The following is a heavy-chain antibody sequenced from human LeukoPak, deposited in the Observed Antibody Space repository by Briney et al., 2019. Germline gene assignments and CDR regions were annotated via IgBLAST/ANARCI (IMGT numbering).Heavy chain of an antibody. Sequence: PGGSLRLSCAASGFPFSSYWMSWVRQAPGKGLEWVSVIYIGGSTYYADSVKGRFNISRDNSQSTLYLQMNSLRAEDTAVYYCASTPDHSGPASRYVDWYMYSGSFDIWGQGTMVTVSS. CDR1: GFPFSSYW. D-gene: IGHD3-9*01. CDR2: IYIGGST. V-gene: IGHV3-53*01. J-gene: IGHJ3*02. CDR3: ASTPDHSGPASRYVDWYMYSGSFDI.